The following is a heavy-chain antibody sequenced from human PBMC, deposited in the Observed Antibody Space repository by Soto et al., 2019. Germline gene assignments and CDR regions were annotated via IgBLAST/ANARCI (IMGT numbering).Heavy chain of an antibody. V-gene: IGHV1-2*02. J-gene: IGHJ4*02. D-gene: IGHD2-15*01. CDR2: IDPDRGGT. CDR3: ARAINGIFRLLD. CDR1: GYTFTGYS. Sequence: QVLLAQSGAEVKKPGASVKVSCKASGYTFTGYSIEWLRQAPGQGLEWMAWIDPDRGGTDYAQKFQGRVTVTRDTSKDTTYMELRSLSSDDTAVYYCARAINGIFRLLDWGQGTLVTVSS.